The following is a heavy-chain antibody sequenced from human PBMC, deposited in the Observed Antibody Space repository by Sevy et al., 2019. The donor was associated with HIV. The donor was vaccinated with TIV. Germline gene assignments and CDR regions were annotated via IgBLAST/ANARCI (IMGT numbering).Heavy chain of an antibody. CDR2: ISGSGGSGDKT. D-gene: IGHD3-22*01. CDR3: ARKYDSSGYFDY. V-gene: IGHV3-23*01. J-gene: IGHJ4*02. CDR1: GFSFSDFY. Sequence: GGSLRLSCRGSGFSFSDFYMSWIRQAPGKGLEWVSGISGSGGSGDKTNYADSVKGRFTISRDDSKNSLYLQLNSLRAEDTAIYYCARKYDSSGYFDYWGQGTLVTVSS.